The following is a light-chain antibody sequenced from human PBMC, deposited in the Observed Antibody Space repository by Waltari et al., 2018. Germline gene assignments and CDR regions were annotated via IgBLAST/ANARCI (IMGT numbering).Light chain of an antibody. V-gene: IGLV2-11*01. CDR1: SRDVGGNHD. Sequence: QSALTQPRSVSGSPRQSVTIPCTATSRDVGGNHDVSWFQHHPGKVPKLLIYDVSERPSDVPDRFSGSKSANTASLTISGLQTEDEADYYCCSFAGSYTFVFGTGTRVTVL. J-gene: IGLJ1*01. CDR2: DVS. CDR3: CSFAGSYTFV.